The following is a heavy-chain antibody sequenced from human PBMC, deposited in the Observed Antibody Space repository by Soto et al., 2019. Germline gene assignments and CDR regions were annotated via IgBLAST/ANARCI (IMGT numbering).Heavy chain of an antibody. D-gene: IGHD3-22*01. J-gene: IGHJ4*02. CDR3: ARDGGGYDSSGYYYYFDF. CDR2: IWYDGSNK. Sequence: QVQLVESGGGVVQPGRSLRLSCAASGFTFSSYGMHWVRQAPGKGLEWVAVIWYDGSNKYYADSVKGRFTISRDNSKNTLYLQMNSLRAEDTAVYYCARDGGGYDSSGYYYYFDFWGQGTLVTVSS. V-gene: IGHV3-33*01. CDR1: GFTFSSYG.